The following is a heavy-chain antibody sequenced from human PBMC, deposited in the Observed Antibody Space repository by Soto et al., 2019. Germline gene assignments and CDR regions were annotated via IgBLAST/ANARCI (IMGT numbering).Heavy chain of an antibody. CDR3: ARAAADRHAAGY. CDR1: GFTFGDYY. Sequence: GGSLRLSCAASGFTFGDYYMSWIRQAPGKGLEWVSYISSSGSSTYYVDSVRGRFTISRDSAKNSLYLQMDSLGAEDTAVYYCARAAADRHAAGYWGQGTLVTVSS. D-gene: IGHD6-19*01. V-gene: IGHV3-11*01. CDR2: ISSSGSST. J-gene: IGHJ4*02.